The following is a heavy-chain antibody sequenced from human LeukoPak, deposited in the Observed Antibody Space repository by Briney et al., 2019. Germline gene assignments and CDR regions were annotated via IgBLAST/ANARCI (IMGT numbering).Heavy chain of an antibody. CDR2: IYYSGSA. D-gene: IGHD4-23*01. CDR3: ARHWVVTPNY. V-gene: IGHV4-39*01. Sequence: PSETLSLTCIVSGGSINNSSYYRGWIRQPPGKGLEWIGSIYYSGSAYYNPSLKSRVTISVDTSKNQFSLKLTSVTAADTAVYYCARHWVVTPNYWGREPWSPSPQ. CDR1: GGSINNSSYY. J-gene: IGHJ4*02.